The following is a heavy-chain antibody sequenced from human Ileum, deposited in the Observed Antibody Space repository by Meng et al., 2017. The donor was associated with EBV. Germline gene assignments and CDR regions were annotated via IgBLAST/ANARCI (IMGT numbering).Heavy chain of an antibody. CDR3: VRDSSFNVH. V-gene: IGHV3-21*02. CDR2: ISSGSSFI. Sequence: EVQLVESGGGMVKLGGSLRLSCAASGFTCSSYSMNWVRQAPGKGLEWVSYISSGSSFIYYADSVKGRFTISRDDAKNSLSLQMNNLGADDTAVYYCVRDSSFNVHWGQGTLVTVSS. CDR1: GFTCSSYS. J-gene: IGHJ4*02. D-gene: IGHD3-16*02.